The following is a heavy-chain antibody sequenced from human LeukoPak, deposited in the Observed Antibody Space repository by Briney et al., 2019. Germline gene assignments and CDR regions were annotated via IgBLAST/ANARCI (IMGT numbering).Heavy chain of an antibody. V-gene: IGHV1-8*03. Sequence: ASVKVSCKASGYTFTSYDINWVRQATGQGLEWMGWMNPNSGNTAYAQKFQGRVTITRDMSTSTAYMELSSLRSEDTAVYYCAAGKRIDYGGNSGLDYWGQGTLVTVSS. CDR1: GYTFTSYD. D-gene: IGHD4-23*01. J-gene: IGHJ4*02. CDR3: AAGKRIDYGGNSGLDY. CDR2: MNPNSGNT.